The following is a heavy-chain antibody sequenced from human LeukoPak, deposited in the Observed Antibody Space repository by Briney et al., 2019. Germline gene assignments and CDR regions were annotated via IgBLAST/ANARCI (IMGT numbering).Heavy chain of an antibody. J-gene: IGHJ4*02. Sequence: SETLSLTCTVSGGSISSSSYYWGWIRQPPGKGLEWIGSIYYSGGTYYNPSLKSRVTISVDTSKNQFSLKLSSVTAADTAVYYCATMGDYTAMVPFLWGQGTLVTVSS. V-gene: IGHV4-39*07. D-gene: IGHD5-18*01. CDR3: ATMGDYTAMVPFL. CDR2: IYYSGGT. CDR1: GGSISSSSYY.